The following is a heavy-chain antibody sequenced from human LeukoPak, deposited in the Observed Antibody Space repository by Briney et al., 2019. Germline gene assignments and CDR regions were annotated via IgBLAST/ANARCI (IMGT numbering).Heavy chain of an antibody. CDR2: IFYTGDT. Sequence: PSETLSLTCSVSGGSITTTIYYWDWLRQPPGEGLEWIGSIFYTGDTYYNPSLNTRVTMSAHTSKNQFSLKLTSVTAADTAVYYCARRGRRFDPWGQGTLVTVSS. CDR1: GGSITTTIYY. J-gene: IGHJ5*02. V-gene: IGHV4-39*01. CDR3: ARRGRRFDP.